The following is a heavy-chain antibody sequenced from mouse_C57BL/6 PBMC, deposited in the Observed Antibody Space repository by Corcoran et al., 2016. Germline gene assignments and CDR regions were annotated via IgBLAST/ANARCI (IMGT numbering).Heavy chain of an antibody. D-gene: IGHD1-1*01. Sequence: EVQLQQSGPELVKPGASVKISCKASGYTFTDYYMNWVKQSHGKSLEWIGDINPNNGGTSYNQKFKGKATLTVDKSSSTAYMELRSLTSEDSAVYYCAYYYGSSLFAYWGQGTLVTVSA. V-gene: IGHV1-26*01. J-gene: IGHJ3*01. CDR2: INPNNGGT. CDR1: GYTFTDYY. CDR3: AYYYGSSLFAY.